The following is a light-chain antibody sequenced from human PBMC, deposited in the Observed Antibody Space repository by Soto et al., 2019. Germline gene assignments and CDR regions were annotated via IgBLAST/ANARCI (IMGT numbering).Light chain of an antibody. V-gene: IGLV1-44*01. CDR3: AAWDDSLGGQV. CDR1: DSNIGGGA. J-gene: IGLJ1*01. Sequence: QSVLSQPPSASGTPGQGVTISCSGSDSNIGGGAVNWYQHLPGTAPKLLIFSDNQRPSGVPDRFSGYRSGTSASLAISGLQSEDEAEYYCAAWDDSLGGQVFGTGTKVTVL. CDR2: SDN.